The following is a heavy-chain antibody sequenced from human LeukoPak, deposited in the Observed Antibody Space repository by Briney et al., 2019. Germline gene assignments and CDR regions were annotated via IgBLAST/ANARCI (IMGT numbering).Heavy chain of an antibody. Sequence: GGSLRLSCAASGFTFSSYAMNWVRQAPGKGLEWVSVIYSDGGTYYADSVKGRFTISRDNAKNSLYLQMNSLRAEDTAIYYCARVSTIEVRHWGQGTLVTVSS. CDR1: GFTFSSYA. V-gene: IGHV3-23*03. J-gene: IGHJ4*02. D-gene: IGHD6-19*01. CDR2: IYSDGGT. CDR3: ARVSTIEVRH.